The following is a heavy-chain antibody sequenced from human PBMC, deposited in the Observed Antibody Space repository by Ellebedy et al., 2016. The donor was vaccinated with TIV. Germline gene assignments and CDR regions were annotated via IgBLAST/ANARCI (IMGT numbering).Heavy chain of an antibody. CDR1: GLTLSSYW. J-gene: IGHJ4*02. D-gene: IGHD5-12*01. V-gene: IGHV3-7*03. Sequence: GESLKISCAASGLTLSSYWMTWIRQAPGKGLEWVAYINPDGSTTHCGDSVRGRFTISRDNAKNSLYLQMNSLRGEEPAVYYCARVTAINKFDYWGQGTLVTVSS. CDR2: INPDGSTT. CDR3: ARVTAINKFDY.